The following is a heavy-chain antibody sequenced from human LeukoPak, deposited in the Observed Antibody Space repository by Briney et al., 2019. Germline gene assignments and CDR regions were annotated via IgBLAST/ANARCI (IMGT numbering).Heavy chain of an antibody. CDR2: ITSSSSDI. CDR1: GFTFSSHY. D-gene: IGHD6-19*01. V-gene: IGHV3-21*06. J-gene: IGHJ4*02. CDR3: AAALAIAVGGATPGDY. Sequence: GGSLRLSCAASGFTFSSHYMNWVRQAPGKGLEWVSSITSSSSDIFYADSVKGRFTISRDNAKNSLYLKMNSLRVEDTAVYYCAAALAIAVGGATPGDYWGQGTLVTVSS.